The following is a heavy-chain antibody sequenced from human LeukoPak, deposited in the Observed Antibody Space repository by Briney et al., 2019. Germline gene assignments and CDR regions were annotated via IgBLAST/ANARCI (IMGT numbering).Heavy chain of an antibody. J-gene: IGHJ4*02. V-gene: IGHV3-21*01. D-gene: IGHD6-19*01. CDR1: GFTFSRYS. CDR3: ARDAYSSGQPGY. CDR2: ISSSSSYI. Sequence: PGGSLRLSCAASGFTFSRYSMNWVRQAPGDGLEWVSSISSSSSYIYYADSVKGRFTISRDNAKNSLYLQMNSLRAEDTAVYYCARDAYSSGQPGYWGQGTLVTVSS.